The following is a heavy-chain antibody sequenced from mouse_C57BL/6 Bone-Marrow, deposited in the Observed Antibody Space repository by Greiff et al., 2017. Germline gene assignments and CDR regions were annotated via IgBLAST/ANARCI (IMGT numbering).Heavy chain of an antibody. D-gene: IGHD2-3*01. V-gene: IGHV1-81*01. CDR3: TRTLDGYYPPWFAY. CDR1: GYTFTSYG. CDR2: IYPRSGNT. Sequence: VQLQQSGAELARPGASVKLSCTASGYTFTSYGISWVKQRTGQGLEWIGDIYPRSGNTYYNENFKGQVTLTADKSSSNAYLELRSLTSEDSAVYCGTRTLDGYYPPWFAYWGQGTLVTVSA. J-gene: IGHJ3*01.